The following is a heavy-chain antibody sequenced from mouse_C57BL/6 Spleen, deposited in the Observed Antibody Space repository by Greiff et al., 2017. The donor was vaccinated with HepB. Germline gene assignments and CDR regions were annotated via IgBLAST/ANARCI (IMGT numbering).Heavy chain of an antibody. CDR3: ALVGYLRHFPMDY. CDR2: IYPGSGST. D-gene: IGHD2-3*01. CDR1: GYTFTSYW. Sequence: QVQLQQSGAELVKPGASVKMSCKASGYTFTSYWITWVKQRPGQGLEWIGDIYPGSGSTNYNEKFKSKATLTVDTSSSTAYMQLSSLTSEDSAVYYCALVGYLRHFPMDYWGQGTSVTVSS. V-gene: IGHV1-55*01. J-gene: IGHJ4*01.